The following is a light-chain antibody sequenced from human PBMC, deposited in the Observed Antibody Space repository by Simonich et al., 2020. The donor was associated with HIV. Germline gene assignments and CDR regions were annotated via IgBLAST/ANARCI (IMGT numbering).Light chain of an antibody. V-gene: IGKV4-1*01. J-gene: IGKJ1*01. CDR1: QSVLYSSNNKNY. CDR3: QQYYSTPLT. Sequence: DIVMTQSPDSLAVSLGERATINCKSSQSVLYSSNNKNYLAWYQLKPGQPPKLVIYWASTREAGVPDRFSGSGSGTDFTLTISSLQAEDVAVYYCQQYYSTPLTFGQGTKVEIK. CDR2: WAS.